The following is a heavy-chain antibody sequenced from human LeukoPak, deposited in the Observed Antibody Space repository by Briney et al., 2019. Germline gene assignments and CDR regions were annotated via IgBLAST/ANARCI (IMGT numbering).Heavy chain of an antibody. CDR3: SRGPPLDY. Sequence: SETLSLTCTVSGGSISSYYWSWIRQPPGKGLEWIGYIYYSGTTNYNPSLKSRVTISVDTSKNQFSLKLNSVTAADTAVYYCSRGPPLDYWGQETLVTVSS. V-gene: IGHV4-59*01. CDR2: IYYSGTT. CDR1: GGSISSYY. J-gene: IGHJ4*02.